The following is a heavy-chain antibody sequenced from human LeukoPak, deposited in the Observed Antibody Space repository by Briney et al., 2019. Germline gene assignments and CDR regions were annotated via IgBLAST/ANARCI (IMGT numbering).Heavy chain of an antibody. V-gene: IGHV5-51*01. CDR3: ARPNEGMPSAFDI. J-gene: IGHJ3*02. Sequence: GESLKISCKGSGYSFTNYWIGWVRQMPGKGLEWMGIIYPGDSDSRYSPSFQGQVTISADKSISTAYLQWSSLKASDTAMYYCARPNEGMPSAFDIWGQGTMVTVSS. CDR2: IYPGDSDS. D-gene: IGHD1-1*01. CDR1: GYSFTNYW.